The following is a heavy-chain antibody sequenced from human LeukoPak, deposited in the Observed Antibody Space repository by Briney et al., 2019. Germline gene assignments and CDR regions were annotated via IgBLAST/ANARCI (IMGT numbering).Heavy chain of an antibody. Sequence: GSLRLSCAAAGFSITKYYMGWVRQAPGKGLEWVSVVWTAGATNYADSLKGRLTISKDNSKNMVYLQMISVSAEDTATYYCVRGDPSGSGTNSFDYWGQGTVVTVSS. CDR1: GFSITKYY. CDR3: VRGDPSGSGTNSFDY. D-gene: IGHD3-10*01. CDR2: VWTAGAT. J-gene: IGHJ4*02. V-gene: IGHV3-53*01.